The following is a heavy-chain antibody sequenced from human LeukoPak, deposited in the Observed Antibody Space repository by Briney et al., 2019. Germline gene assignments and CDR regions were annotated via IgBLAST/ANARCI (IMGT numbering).Heavy chain of an antibody. Sequence: SETLSLTCTVSGGSISSYYWSWIRQPPGKGLEWIGYIYYSGSTNYNPSLKSRVTISVDTSKNQFSLKLSSVTAADTAVHYCARGGGPHMXXXIPDYWGQGTLVTVSS. J-gene: IGHJ4*02. D-gene: IGHD2-2*02. CDR3: ARGGGPHMXXXIPDY. CDR2: IYYSGST. V-gene: IGHV4-59*01. CDR1: GGSISSYY.